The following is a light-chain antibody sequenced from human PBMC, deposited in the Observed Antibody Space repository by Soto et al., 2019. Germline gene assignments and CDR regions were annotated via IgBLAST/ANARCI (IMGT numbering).Light chain of an antibody. CDR2: GAS. CDR1: QSVSSTS. Sequence: VLTQSPGTLSFSPGERATLSCRASQSVSSTSLAWYQQKPGQAPRLLIYGASNRATGIPDRFSGSGSGTDFTLTISRLEPEDFAVYYCQQYDGSPPWTFGLGTKVDIK. J-gene: IGKJ1*01. CDR3: QQYDGSPPWT. V-gene: IGKV3-20*01.